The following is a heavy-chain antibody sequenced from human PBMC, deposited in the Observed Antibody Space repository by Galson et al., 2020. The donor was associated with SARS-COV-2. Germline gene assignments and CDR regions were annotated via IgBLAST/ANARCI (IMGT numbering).Heavy chain of an antibody. CDR1: GFTFSSYA. V-gene: IGHV3-30*04. J-gene: IGHJ3*02. D-gene: IGHD1-26*01. CDR3: ARVSREWELLDAFDI. CDR2: ISYDGSNK. Sequence: GGSLRLSCAASGFTFSSYAMHWVRQAPGKGLEWVAVISYDGSNKYYADSVKGRFTISRDNSKNTLYLQMNSLRAEDTAVYYCARVSREWELLDAFDIWGQGTMVTVSS.